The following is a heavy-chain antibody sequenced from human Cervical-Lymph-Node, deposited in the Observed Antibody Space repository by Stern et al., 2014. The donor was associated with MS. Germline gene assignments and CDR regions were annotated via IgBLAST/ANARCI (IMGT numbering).Heavy chain of an antibody. CDR1: GYTFSSYY. CDR2: VHPSADKA. J-gene: IGHJ4*02. Sequence: VQLVQSGAEARKPGASVKVFCKTSGYTFSSYYIHWVRQAPGQGLEWMGIVHPSADKAHFAQKYQDKVTVTRDMATATVYMELSNLTSEDTAVYFCARDDSTSASGTPFKYWGQGTLVTVAS. V-gene: IGHV1-46*01. D-gene: IGHD6-13*01. CDR3: ARDDSTSASGTPFKY.